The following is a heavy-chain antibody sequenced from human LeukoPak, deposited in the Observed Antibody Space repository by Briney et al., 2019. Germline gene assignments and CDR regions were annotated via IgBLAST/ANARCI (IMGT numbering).Heavy chain of an antibody. D-gene: IGHD1-1*01. V-gene: IGHV4-30-2*01. CDR1: GGSISSGDYY. CDR2: IYHSGSA. J-gene: IGHJ5*02. CDR3: ARNCIATTGNNWFDP. Sequence: PSETLSLTCTVSGGSISSGDYYWSWIRQPPGKGLEWIGYIYHSGSAYYNPSLKSRVTISVDRSKNQFSLNLNSVTAADTAVYYCARNCIATTGNNWFDPWGQGTLVTVSS.